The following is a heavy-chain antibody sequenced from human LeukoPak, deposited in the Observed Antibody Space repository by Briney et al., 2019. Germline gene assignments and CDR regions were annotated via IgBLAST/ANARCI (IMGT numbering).Heavy chain of an antibody. J-gene: IGHJ6*02. CDR2: IYYSGST. V-gene: IGHV4-59*08. CDR3: ARLETYYYYGMDV. CDR1: GGSIRSYY. Sequence: SETLSLTCSVSGGSIRSYYWSWIRQPPGKGLEWIGYIYYSGSTNYNPSLKSRVTISVDTSKNQFSLKLSSVTAADTAVYYCARLETYYYYGMDVWGQGTTVTVSS.